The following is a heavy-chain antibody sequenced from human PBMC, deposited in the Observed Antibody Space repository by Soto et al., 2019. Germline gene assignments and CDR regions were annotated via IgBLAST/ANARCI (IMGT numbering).Heavy chain of an antibody. CDR2: ITHGGST. CDR1: GGSFSAYS. D-gene: IGHD3-3*01. J-gene: IGHJ6*02. Sequence: DTLSLTCGVYGGSFSAYSWTWLRQSPGKGLEWIGEITHGGSTDYNPALKSRLVMSVDTSKNQFSLRVTSVTAADAAVYFCARARFDSWSHIYYGLDVWGQGTTVTVSS. CDR3: ARARFDSWSHIYYGLDV. V-gene: IGHV4-34*01.